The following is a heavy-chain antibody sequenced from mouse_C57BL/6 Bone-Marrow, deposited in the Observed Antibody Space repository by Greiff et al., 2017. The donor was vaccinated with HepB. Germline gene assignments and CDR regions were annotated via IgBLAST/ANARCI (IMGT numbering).Heavy chain of an antibody. D-gene: IGHD1-1*01. CDR2: IYPGDGDT. CDR3: ARAGVGGDFDY. V-gene: IGHV1-80*01. Sequence: VQVVESGAELVKPGASVKISCKASGYAFSSYWMNWVKQRPGKGLEWIGQIYPGDGDTNYNGKFKGKATLTADKSSSTAYMQLSSLTSEDSAVYYCARAGVGGDFDYWGQGTTLTVSS. J-gene: IGHJ2*01. CDR1: GYAFSSYW.